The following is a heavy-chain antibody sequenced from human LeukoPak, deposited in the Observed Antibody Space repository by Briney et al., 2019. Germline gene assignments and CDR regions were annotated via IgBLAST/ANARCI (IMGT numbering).Heavy chain of an antibody. Sequence: GGSLRLSCAASGFTFSTYAMSWVRQAPGKGLEWVSSLSGGGAATSYADSVKGRFTISRDNSKNTLFLQMNSLRAEDTAVYYCARDRGYCTGGNCLNWFDPWGQGTLVTVSS. J-gene: IGHJ5*02. CDR2: LSGGGAAT. CDR1: GFTFSTYA. V-gene: IGHV3-23*01. CDR3: ARDRGYCTGGNCLNWFDP. D-gene: IGHD2-15*01.